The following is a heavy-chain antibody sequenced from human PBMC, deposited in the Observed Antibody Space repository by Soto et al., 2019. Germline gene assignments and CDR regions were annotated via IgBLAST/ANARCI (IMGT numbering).Heavy chain of an antibody. Sequence: EVQLVESGGGLVKPGGSLRLSCAASGFTFSSYSMNWVRQPPGQGLEWVSSISSSSTYIYYADSVKGRFTISRDNAKNSLYLQMNSLRAEDTAVHYCARDHVSSPLINGDFDYWGQGTLVTVS. CDR2: ISSSSTYI. CDR3: ARDHVSSPLINGDFDY. V-gene: IGHV3-21*01. J-gene: IGHJ4*02. CDR1: GFTFSSYS. D-gene: IGHD2-8*01.